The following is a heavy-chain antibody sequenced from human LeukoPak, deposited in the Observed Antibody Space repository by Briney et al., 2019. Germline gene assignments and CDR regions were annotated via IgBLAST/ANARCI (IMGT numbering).Heavy chain of an antibody. V-gene: IGHV4-34*01. CDR3: ARGRSGYYGSGSQIGY. CDR2: INHSGRT. Sequence: PSETLSLTGAVYGGSFSGYYWSWIRQPPGKGLEWIGEINHSGRTNYNPSLKSRVTISVDTSKNQFSLKLSSVTAADTAVYYCARGRSGYYGSGSQIGYWGQGTLVTVSS. D-gene: IGHD3-10*01. J-gene: IGHJ4*02. CDR1: GGSFSGYY.